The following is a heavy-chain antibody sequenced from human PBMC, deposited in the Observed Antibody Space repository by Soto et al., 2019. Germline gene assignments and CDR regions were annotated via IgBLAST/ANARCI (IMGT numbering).Heavy chain of an antibody. J-gene: IGHJ6*02. D-gene: IGHD5-18*01. Sequence: SETLSLTCTVSCGSISSYYWSWIRQPPGKGLEWIGYIYYSGSTNYNPSLKSRVTISVDTSKNQFSLKLSSVTAADTAVYYCARDGYSYGYYYYYGMDVWGQGTTVTVSS. CDR3: ARDGYSYGYYYYYGMDV. CDR2: IYYSGST. V-gene: IGHV4-59*01. CDR1: CGSISSYY.